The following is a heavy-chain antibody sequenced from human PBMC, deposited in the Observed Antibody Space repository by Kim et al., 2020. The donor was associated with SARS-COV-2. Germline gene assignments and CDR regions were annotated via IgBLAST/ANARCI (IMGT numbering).Heavy chain of an antibody. CDR2: IYSGGST. CDR3: ASQSFYDSSGYYSDAFDI. J-gene: IGHJ3*02. V-gene: IGHV3-53*04. CDR1: GFTVSSNY. Sequence: GGSLRLSCAASGFTVSSNYMSWVRQAPGKGLEWVSVIYSGGSTYYADSVKGRFTISRHNSKNTLYLQMNSLRAEDTAVYYCASQSFYDSSGYYSDAFDIWGQGTMVTVSS. D-gene: IGHD3-22*01.